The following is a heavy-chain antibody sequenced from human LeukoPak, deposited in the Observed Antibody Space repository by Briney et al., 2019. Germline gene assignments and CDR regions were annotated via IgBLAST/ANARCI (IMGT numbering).Heavy chain of an antibody. V-gene: IGHV4-34*01. D-gene: IGHD6-19*01. Sequence: SETLSLTCAVYGGSFSGYYWSWIRQPPGKGLEWIGEINHSGSTNYNPSLKSRVTIPVDTSKNQFSLKLSSVTAADTAVYYCARTNSSGSFDYWGQGTLVTVSS. CDR3: ARTNSSGSFDY. CDR2: INHSGST. J-gene: IGHJ4*02. CDR1: GGSFSGYY.